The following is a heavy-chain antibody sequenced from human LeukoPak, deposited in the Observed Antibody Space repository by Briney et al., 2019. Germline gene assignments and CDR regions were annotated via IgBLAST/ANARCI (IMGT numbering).Heavy chain of an antibody. CDR1: GFTFSSYA. Sequence: GGSLRLSCAASGFTFSSYAMHWVRQAPGKGLEWVAVISYDGGNKYYADSVKGRFTISRDNSKNTLYLQMNSLRAEDTAVYYCARHLGDFGYWGQGTLVTVSS. CDR2: ISYDGGNK. J-gene: IGHJ4*02. V-gene: IGHV3-30*04. CDR3: ARHLGDFGY. D-gene: IGHD3-3*02.